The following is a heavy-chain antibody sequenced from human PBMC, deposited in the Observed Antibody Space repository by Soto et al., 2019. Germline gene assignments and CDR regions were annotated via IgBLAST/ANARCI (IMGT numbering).Heavy chain of an antibody. CDR1: GFTFGDYW. V-gene: IGHV3-7*03. CDR3: AKLGSGYYTGLYFDY. J-gene: IGHJ4*02. D-gene: IGHD5-12*01. CDR2: MKKDGSEK. Sequence: PGGSLRLSCAASGFTFGDYWMSWFRQPPGKGLEWVAHMKKDGSEKYYVDSVKGRFTVSRDNTKNSLYLQMNSLRAEDTAVYYCAKLGSGYYTGLYFDYWGPGTLVTVSS.